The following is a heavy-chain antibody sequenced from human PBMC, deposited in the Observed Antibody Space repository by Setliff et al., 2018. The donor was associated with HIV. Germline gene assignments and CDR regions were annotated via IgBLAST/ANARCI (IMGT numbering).Heavy chain of an antibody. J-gene: IGHJ3*02. V-gene: IGHV3-21*01. D-gene: IGHD3-22*01. CDR1: GFTFSTYS. CDR3: AKSDYYDSSGYYLPGAFDI. Sequence: PGGSLRLSCEASGFTFSTYSMNWVRQAPGKGLEWVSSISSSSRSKYYADSVKGRFTISRDNAKNSLYLQMNSLRAEDTAVYYCAKSDYYDSSGYYLPGAFDIWGQGTMVTVSS. CDR2: ISSSSRSK.